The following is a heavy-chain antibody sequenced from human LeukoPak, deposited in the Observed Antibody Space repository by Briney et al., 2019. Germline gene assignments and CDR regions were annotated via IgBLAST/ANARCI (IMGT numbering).Heavy chain of an antibody. J-gene: IGHJ4*02. CDR1: GFTVSSNY. CDR2: IYSGGST. CDR3: ARQSSGWFFDY. Sequence: GGSLRLSCAATGFTVSSNYMSWVRQAPGKGLEWVSVIYSGGSTYYADSVKGRFTISRDNSKNTLYLQMNSLRAEDTAVYYCARQSSGWFFDYWGQGTLVTVSS. D-gene: IGHD6-19*01. V-gene: IGHV3-53*01.